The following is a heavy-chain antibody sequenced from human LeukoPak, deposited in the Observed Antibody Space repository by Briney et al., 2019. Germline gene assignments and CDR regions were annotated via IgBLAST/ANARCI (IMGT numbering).Heavy chain of an antibody. Sequence: GGSLRLSCAASGFTFSSYGMHWVRQAPGKGLEWVAVIWYDGSNKYYADSVKGRFTIPRDNSKNTLYLQMNSLRAEDTAVYYCAREERSGWYKIDYWGQGTLVTVSS. V-gene: IGHV3-33*01. CDR2: IWYDGSNK. CDR3: AREERSGWYKIDY. J-gene: IGHJ4*02. D-gene: IGHD6-19*01. CDR1: GFTFSSYG.